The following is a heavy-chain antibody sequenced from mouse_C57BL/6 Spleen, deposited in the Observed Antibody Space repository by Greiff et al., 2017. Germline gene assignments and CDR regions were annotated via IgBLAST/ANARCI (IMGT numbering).Heavy chain of an antibody. Sequence: QVQLQQPGAELVKPGASVKMSCKASGYTFTSYWITWVKQRPGKGLEWIGDIYPGSGSTNYNEKFKSKATLTVYTSSCTAYMQLRILTAEDSAVYYCSREIDYYGSTPCAVGCWGQGATVTVAS. CDR1: GYTFTSYW. D-gene: IGHD1-1*01. CDR2: IYPGSGST. V-gene: IGHV1-55*01. CDR3: SREIDYYGSTPCAVGC. J-gene: IGHJ4*01.